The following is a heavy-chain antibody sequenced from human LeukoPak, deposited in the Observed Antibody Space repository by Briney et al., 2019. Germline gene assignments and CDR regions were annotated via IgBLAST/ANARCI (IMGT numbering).Heavy chain of an antibody. CDR2: IYSGGST. D-gene: IGHD2-2*01. CDR1: GFTFSSYW. J-gene: IGHJ4*02. CDR3: ARDGAYCSSTSCPNY. Sequence: GGSLRLSCAASGFTFSSYWMSWVRQAPGKGLEWVSVIYSGGSTYYADSVKGRFTISRDNSKNTLYLQMNSLRAEDTAVYYCARDGAYCSSTSCPNYWGQGTLVTVSS. V-gene: IGHV3-66*01.